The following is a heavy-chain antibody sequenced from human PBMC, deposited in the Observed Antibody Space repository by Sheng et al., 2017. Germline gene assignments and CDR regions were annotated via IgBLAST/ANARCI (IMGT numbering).Heavy chain of an antibody. J-gene: IGHJ3*02. CDR2: FDPEDGER. V-gene: IGHV1-24*01. Sequence: QVQLVQSGAEVKNPGASVKVSCKVSGYSLSEVSIHWVRQAPGEGLEWMGGFDPEDGERIYAQKFQGRVTMTEDKSTDTAYMELSSLRSADTAVYYCATSSDSYYLCCGFDIWGQGTMVTVSS. CDR3: ATSSDSYYLCCGFDI. D-gene: IGHD1-26*01. CDR1: GYSLSEVS.